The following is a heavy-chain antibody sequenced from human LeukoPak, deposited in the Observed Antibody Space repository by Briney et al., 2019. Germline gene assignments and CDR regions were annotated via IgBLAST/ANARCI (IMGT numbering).Heavy chain of an antibody. J-gene: IGHJ4*02. Sequence: PGGSLRLSCATSGFIFSNYWMSWVRQAPGKGLEWVANIKQDGSETYYVDSVKGRFTISRDNAKNSLYLQMNSLRAEDTAVYYCARVVVAAFDYWGQGTLVTVSS. CDR2: IKQDGSET. D-gene: IGHD2-15*01. CDR1: GFIFSNYW. V-gene: IGHV3-7*01. CDR3: ARVVVAAFDY.